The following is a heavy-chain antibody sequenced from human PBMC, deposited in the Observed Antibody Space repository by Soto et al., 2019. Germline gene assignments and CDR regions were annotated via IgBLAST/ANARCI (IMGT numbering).Heavy chain of an antibody. V-gene: IGHV3-23*01. CDR3: AKGPYANSGYYYSPSDY. D-gene: IGHD3-22*01. J-gene: IGHJ4*02. Sequence: PGGSLRLSCAASGFTFDSYAMTWVRQAPGKGLEWLSSISGSGAGTYYADPVQGRSTISRDNSENTLYLQMNSLRVEDTAVYYCAKGPYANSGYYYSPSDYWGQGTLVTVSS. CDR2: ISGSGAGT. CDR1: GFTFDSYA.